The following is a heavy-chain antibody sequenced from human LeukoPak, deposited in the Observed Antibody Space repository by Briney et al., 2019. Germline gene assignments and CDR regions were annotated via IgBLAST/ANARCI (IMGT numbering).Heavy chain of an antibody. J-gene: IGHJ5*02. CDR3: ARVQYYGSGSYYNWFDP. D-gene: IGHD3-10*01. CDR2: INSDGSST. Sequence: PGGSLRLSCAASGFTFSSSWMHWVRQAPGKGLVWVSRINSDGSSTTYADSVKGRFTISRDNAKNTLYLQMNSLRAEDTAVYYCARVQYYGSGSYYNWFDPWGQGTLSPSPQ. CDR1: GFTFSSSW. V-gene: IGHV3-74*01.